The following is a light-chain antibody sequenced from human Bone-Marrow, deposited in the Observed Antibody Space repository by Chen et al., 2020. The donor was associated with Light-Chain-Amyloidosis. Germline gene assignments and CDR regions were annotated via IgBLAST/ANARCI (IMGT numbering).Light chain of an antibody. CDR3: PVWDRSSDRPV. J-gene: IGLJ3*02. CDR1: NIGSTS. V-gene: IGLV3-21*02. Sequence: SYVLNQPSSVSVAPGQTATIACGGNNIGSTSVHWYQQTPGQAPLLVGYDDSDRPSGIPERMSGSNAGNTATLTISRVEAGDEADYYCPVWDRSSDRPVFGGGTKLTVL. CDR2: DDS.